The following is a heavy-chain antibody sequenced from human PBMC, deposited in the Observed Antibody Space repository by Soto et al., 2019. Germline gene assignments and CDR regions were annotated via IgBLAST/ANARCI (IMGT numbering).Heavy chain of an antibody. CDR1: GFTFDDYG. J-gene: IGHJ4*02. CDR3: ARLYSSGWYGPGRY. Sequence: EVQLVESGGGVVRPGGSLRLSCAASGFTFDDYGMSWVRQAPGKGLEWVSGINWNGGSTGYADSVKGRFTISRDNAKNSLYLQMTSRRAEDTALYYCARLYSSGWYGPGRYWGQGTLVTVSS. CDR2: INWNGGST. V-gene: IGHV3-20*04. D-gene: IGHD6-19*01.